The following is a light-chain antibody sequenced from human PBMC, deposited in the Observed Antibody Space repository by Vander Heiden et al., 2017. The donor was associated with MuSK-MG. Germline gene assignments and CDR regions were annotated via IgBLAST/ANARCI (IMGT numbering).Light chain of an antibody. J-gene: IGLJ1*01. CDR3: SSYSASTTYV. Sequence: CSGTASDIGLSDYVSWYQQFPDKAPKLIIFDVTHRPSGVSNRFSGSKSGDTASLTISGLQAGDEADYYCSSYSASTTYVFGTGSRVTVL. CDR1: ASDIGLSDY. V-gene: IGLV2-14*03. CDR2: DVT.